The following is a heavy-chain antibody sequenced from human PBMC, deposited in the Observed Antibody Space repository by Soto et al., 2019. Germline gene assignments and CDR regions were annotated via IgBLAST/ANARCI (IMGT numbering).Heavy chain of an antibody. D-gene: IGHD2-2*01. Sequence: PGGSLRLSCAASGFTFSRYSMNWVRHAPGKGLEWVSSVSRSSSHIYYADSVKGRFTISRDNADNSLYLQMNSLRADDTAVYFCAIGISDYVVLVQAALDVWGQGTTVTVSS. CDR1: GFTFSRYS. V-gene: IGHV3-21*01. CDR2: VSRSSSHI. CDR3: AIGISDYVVLVQAALDV. J-gene: IGHJ6*02.